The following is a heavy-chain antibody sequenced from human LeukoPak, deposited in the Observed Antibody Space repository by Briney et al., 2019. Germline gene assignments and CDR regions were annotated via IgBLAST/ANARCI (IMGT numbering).Heavy chain of an antibody. Sequence: GGSLRLSCAASGFTVSNNYMIWVRQAPGKGLEWVSLIYSSGGTYYADSVKGRFTVSRDNSKNTLYLQMNNLRAEDTAVYYCERGLTTVDYWGQGTLVTVSS. J-gene: IGHJ4*02. D-gene: IGHD4-17*01. CDR3: ERGLTTVDY. V-gene: IGHV3-66*01. CDR1: GFTVSNNY. CDR2: IYSSGGT.